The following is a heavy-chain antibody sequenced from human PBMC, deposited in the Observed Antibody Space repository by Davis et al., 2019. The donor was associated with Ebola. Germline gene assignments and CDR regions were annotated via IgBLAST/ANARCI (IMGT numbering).Heavy chain of an antibody. CDR3: AGGEVYGENFEY. Sequence: PGGSLRLSCAASGFTFSSYGMHWVRQAPGKGLEWVAGIWADGSKKYHADSVKGRFTISRDNSKNTLSLQMNSLRAEDTAVYFCAGGEVYGENFEYWGQGTLVTVSS. CDR1: GFTFSSYG. CDR2: IWADGSKK. V-gene: IGHV3-33*01. D-gene: IGHD3-16*01. J-gene: IGHJ4*02.